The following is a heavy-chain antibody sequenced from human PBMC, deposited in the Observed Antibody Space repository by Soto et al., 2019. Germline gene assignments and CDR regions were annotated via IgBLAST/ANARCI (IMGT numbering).Heavy chain of an antibody. D-gene: IGHD1-26*01. CDR3: ARVIGRKPVGWFDP. V-gene: IGHV1-69*01. CDR2: IIPIFGTA. J-gene: IGHJ5*02. Sequence: QVQLVQSGAEVKKPGSSVKVSCKASGGTFSSEAISWVRQAPGQGLEWMGGIIPIFGTANYAQTFQGRVTITADESTSTAYMELSSLRSEDTAVYYCARVIGRKPVGWFDPWGQRTLVTVSS. CDR1: GGTFSSEA.